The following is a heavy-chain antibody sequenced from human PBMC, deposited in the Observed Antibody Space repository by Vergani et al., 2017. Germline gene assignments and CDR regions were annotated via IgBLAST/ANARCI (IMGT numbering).Heavy chain of an antibody. J-gene: IGHJ4*02. D-gene: IGHD6-19*01. CDR3: ARSSGWTTPYFDY. V-gene: IGHV5-51*01. CDR1: GYTFTSYW. CDR2: IYPGDSDT. Sequence: VQLVQSGAEVKKPGASVKVSCKASGYTFTSYWIGWVRQMPGKGLEWMGIIYPGDSDTRYSPSFQGQVTISADKSISTAYLQWSSLKASDTAMYYCARSSGWTTPYFDYWGQGTLVTVSS.